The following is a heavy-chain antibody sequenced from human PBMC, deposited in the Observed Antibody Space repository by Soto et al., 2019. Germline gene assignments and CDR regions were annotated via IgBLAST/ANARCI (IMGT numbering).Heavy chain of an antibody. Sequence: QVQLQQWGAGLLKPSETLSLTCAVYGGSFSGYYWSWIRQPPGKGLEWIGEINHSGSTNYNPSPKSRVTISVDTSKNQFSLKLSSVTAADTAVYYCARGPIMITFGGVIVQEFFFDYWGQGTLVTVSS. CDR2: INHSGST. CDR3: ARGPIMITFGGVIVQEFFFDY. J-gene: IGHJ4*02. V-gene: IGHV4-34*01. D-gene: IGHD3-16*02. CDR1: GGSFSGYY.